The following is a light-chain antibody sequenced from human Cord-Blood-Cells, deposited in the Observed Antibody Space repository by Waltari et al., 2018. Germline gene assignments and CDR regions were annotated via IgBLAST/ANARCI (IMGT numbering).Light chain of an antibody. Sequence: QSALTQPRSVSGSPGQSVTISCTGTSSDVGGYNYVSWYQQHPGKAPKLMIYEVSKRPSGVPDSFSGSKSGNTASLTISGLQAEDEADYYCCSYAGSYTYVFGTGTKVTVL. CDR1: SSDVGGYNY. CDR3: CSYAGSYTYV. CDR2: EVS. V-gene: IGLV2-11*01. J-gene: IGLJ1*01.